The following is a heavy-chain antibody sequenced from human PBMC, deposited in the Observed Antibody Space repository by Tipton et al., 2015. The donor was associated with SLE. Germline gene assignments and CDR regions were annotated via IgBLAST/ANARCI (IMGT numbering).Heavy chain of an antibody. V-gene: IGHV3-30-3*01. Sequence: SLRLSCAASGFTFSSYAMHWVRQAPGKGLEWVAVISYDGSNKYYADSVKGRFTISRDNSKNTLYLQMNSLRAEDTAVYYCARDSAVDEYWGQGTLVTVSS. CDR1: GFTFSSYA. CDR2: ISYDGSNK. CDR3: ARDSAVDEY. J-gene: IGHJ4*02. D-gene: IGHD6-19*01.